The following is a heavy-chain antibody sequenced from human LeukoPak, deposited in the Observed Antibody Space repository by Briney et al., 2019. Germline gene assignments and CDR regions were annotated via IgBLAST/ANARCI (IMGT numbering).Heavy chain of an antibody. Sequence: GGSLRLSCAASGFTFSDYYMTWIRQAPGKGLEWVSYISGGGSTVYYADSVKGRFTISRDNAKNSLYLQMNSLRAEDTAVFYCARVWYSNYAMDVWGQGTLVTVSS. V-gene: IGHV3-11*01. CDR1: GFTFSDYY. CDR2: ISGGGSTV. D-gene: IGHD6-13*01. CDR3: ARVWYSNYAMDV. J-gene: IGHJ6*02.